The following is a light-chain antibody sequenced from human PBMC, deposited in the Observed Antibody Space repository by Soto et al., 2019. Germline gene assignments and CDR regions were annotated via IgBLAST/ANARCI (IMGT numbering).Light chain of an antibody. J-gene: IGKJ4*01. CDR1: QSVSSSY. CDR2: DAS. V-gene: IGKV3-20*01. Sequence: EIVLTQSPGTLSLSPGERATLSCRASQSVSSSYLAWYQQKPGQAPRLLIYDASNRATGIPARFSGGGSGTDFTLTISRLEPEDFAVYYCQQFSSYPLTFGGGTKVDIK. CDR3: QQFSSYPLT.